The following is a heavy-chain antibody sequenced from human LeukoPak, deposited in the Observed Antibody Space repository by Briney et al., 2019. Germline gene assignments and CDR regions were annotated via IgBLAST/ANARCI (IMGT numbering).Heavy chain of an antibody. CDR2: IIPILGIA. Sequence: ASVKVSCKASGGPFSSYAISWVRQAPGQGLEWMGRIIPILGIANYAQKFQSRVTITADKSTSTAYMELSSLRSEDTAVYYCARVGSGSRSDWFDPWGQGTLVTVSS. CDR1: GGPFSSYA. J-gene: IGHJ5*02. V-gene: IGHV1-69*04. CDR3: ARVGSGSRSDWFDP. D-gene: IGHD1-26*01.